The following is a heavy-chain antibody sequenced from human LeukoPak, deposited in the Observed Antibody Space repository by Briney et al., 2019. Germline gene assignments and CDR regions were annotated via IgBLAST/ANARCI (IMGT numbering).Heavy chain of an antibody. Sequence: SETLSLTCAVYGGSFSGYYWSWIRQPPGKGLEWIGEINHSGSTNYNPSLKSRVTISVDTSKNQFSLKLSSVTAADTAVYYCARGSGVDTARVERGEDYWGQGTLVTVSS. CDR3: ARGSGVDTARVERGEDY. V-gene: IGHV4-34*01. CDR1: GGSFSGYY. D-gene: IGHD5-18*01. J-gene: IGHJ4*02. CDR2: INHSGST.